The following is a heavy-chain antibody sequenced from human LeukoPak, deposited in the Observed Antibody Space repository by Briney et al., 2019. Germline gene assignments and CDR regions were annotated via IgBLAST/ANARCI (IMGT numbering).Heavy chain of an antibody. J-gene: IGHJ6*02. V-gene: IGHV3-21*01. CDR2: ISSSSSYI. Sequence: PGGSLRLSCAASGFTFSSYSMNWVRQAPGKGLEWVSSISSSSSYIYYADSVKGRFTISRDNAKNSLYLQMNSLRAEDTAVYYRARDHCSGGSCYSPGSYYYGMDVWGQGTTVTVSS. D-gene: IGHD2-15*01. CDR1: GFTFSSYS. CDR3: ARDHCSGGSCYSPGSYYYGMDV.